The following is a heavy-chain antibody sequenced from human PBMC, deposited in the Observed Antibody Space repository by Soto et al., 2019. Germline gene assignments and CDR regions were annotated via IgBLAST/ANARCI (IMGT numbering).Heavy chain of an antibody. CDR2: ISGSGGST. D-gene: IGHD6-19*01. CDR3: AKDREQWRIFDY. V-gene: IGHV3-23*01. Sequence: QLGGSLRLSCAASGFTFSSYAMSWVRQAPGKGLEWVSAISGSGGSTYYADSVKGRFTISRDNSKNTLYLQMNSLRAEDTAVYYCAKDREQWRIFDYWGQGTLVTVSS. CDR1: GFTFSSYA. J-gene: IGHJ4*02.